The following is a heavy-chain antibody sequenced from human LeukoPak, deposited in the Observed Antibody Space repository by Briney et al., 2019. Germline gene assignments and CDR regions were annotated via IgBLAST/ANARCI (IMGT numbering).Heavy chain of an antibody. CDR3: ASIDFGESGHAD. J-gene: IGHJ4*02. D-gene: IGHD3-10*01. Sequence: SVKVSCKASGGTFSGYTISWVREAPGQGLEWMGRIIPILGIANYAQKFQGRVTITADTSTSTAYMELSSLRSEDTAVYYCASIDFGESGHADWGQGTLVTVSS. CDR1: GGTFSGYT. CDR2: IIPILGIA. V-gene: IGHV1-69*02.